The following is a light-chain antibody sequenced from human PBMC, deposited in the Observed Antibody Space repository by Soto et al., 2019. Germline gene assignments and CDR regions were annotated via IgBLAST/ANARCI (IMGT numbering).Light chain of an antibody. V-gene: IGKV3-20*01. CDR1: QSVSNNY. CDR3: QQYGSSPPYT. Sequence: EVVLTQSPGTLSLSPGERATLSCRASQSVSNNYLAWYQQKPGRSPKLLIFGSSDRATGIPDRFSGSGSGTDFTLTISSLEPDDFAVYYCQQYGSSPPYTFGQGTKLEIK. J-gene: IGKJ2*01. CDR2: GSS.